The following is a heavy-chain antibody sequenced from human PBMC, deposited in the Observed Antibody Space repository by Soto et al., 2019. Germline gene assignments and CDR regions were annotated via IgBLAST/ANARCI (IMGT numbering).Heavy chain of an antibody. D-gene: IGHD3-22*01. CDR1: GFTFSLYS. J-gene: IGHJ4*02. CDR3: VRARSTDSRPDY. V-gene: IGHV3-21*01. Sequence: GGSLRLSCAASGFTFSLYSMIWVRQAPGKGLEWVTSITSSSSYIYYEDSLKGRFTISRDNAKNSLFLQLDSLRAEDTAVYFCVRARSTDSRPDYWGQGTLVTVSS. CDR2: ITSSSSYI.